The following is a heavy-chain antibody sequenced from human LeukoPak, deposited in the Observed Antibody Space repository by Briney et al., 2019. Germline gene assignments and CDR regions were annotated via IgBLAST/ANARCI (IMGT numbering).Heavy chain of an antibody. D-gene: IGHD3-10*01. V-gene: IGHV3-23*01. CDR3: AKDPHKWFGELFPWFDP. J-gene: IGHJ5*02. CDR2: ISGSGGST. Sequence: GGSLRLSCAASGFTFSSYAMSWVRQAPGKGLEWVSAISGSGGSTYYADSVKGRFTISRDNSKNTLYLQMNSLRAEDTAVYYCAKDPHKWFGELFPWFDPWGQGTLVTVSS. CDR1: GFTFSSYA.